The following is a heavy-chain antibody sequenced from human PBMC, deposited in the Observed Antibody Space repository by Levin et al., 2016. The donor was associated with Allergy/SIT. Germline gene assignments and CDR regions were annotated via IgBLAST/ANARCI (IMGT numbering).Heavy chain of an antibody. CDR3: ARENCSGGSCYPPGAFDI. CDR1: GFTFSSYG. Sequence: GESLKISCAASGFTFSSYGMHWVRQAPGKGLEWVAVIWYDGSNKYYADSVKGRFTISRDNSKNTLYLQMNSLRAEDTAVYYCARENCSGGSCYPPGAFDIWGQGTMVTVSS. CDR2: IWYDGSNK. V-gene: IGHV3-33*01. J-gene: IGHJ3*02. D-gene: IGHD2-15*01.